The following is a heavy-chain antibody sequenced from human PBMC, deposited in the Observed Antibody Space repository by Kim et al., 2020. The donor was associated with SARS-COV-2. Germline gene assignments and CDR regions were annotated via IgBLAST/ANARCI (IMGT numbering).Heavy chain of an antibody. Sequence: SETLSLTCTVSGASITTANYFWGWIRQQPGNGLEWIGYIRHSGTPYYSPSLKSRITISLDRSTNSFSLRLTSVTAADTAVYYCAREVDTARDSDAFDFWG. CDR1: GASITTANYF. J-gene: IGHJ3*01. CDR3: AREVDTARDSDAFDF. CDR2: IRHSGTP. D-gene: IGHD2-21*02. V-gene: IGHV4-31*03.